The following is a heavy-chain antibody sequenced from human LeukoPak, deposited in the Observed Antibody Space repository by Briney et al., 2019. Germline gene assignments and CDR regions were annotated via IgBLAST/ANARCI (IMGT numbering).Heavy chain of an antibody. Sequence: PSETLSLTCIVSGGSISSYYWSWLRQPPGKGLEWIGHVYYTGRTTYNPSLRSRLTISADTSTSQLSLKLSSVTAEDTAVYYCARHKPTGSYPLELWGQGTLVTVSS. CDR2: VYYTGRT. D-gene: IGHD3-10*01. J-gene: IGHJ4*02. V-gene: IGHV4-59*08. CDR3: ARHKPTGSYPLEL. CDR1: GGSISSYY.